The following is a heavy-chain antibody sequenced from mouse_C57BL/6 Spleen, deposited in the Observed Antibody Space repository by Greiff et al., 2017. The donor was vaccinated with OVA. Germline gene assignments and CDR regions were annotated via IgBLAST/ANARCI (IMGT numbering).Heavy chain of an antibody. Sequence: EVHLVESGGDLVKPGGSLKLSCAASGFTFSSYGMSWVRQTPDKRLEWVATISSGGSYTYYPDSVKGRFTFSRDNAKNTLYLQMSSLKSEDTAMYYCARDYKDYWGQGTTLTVSS. J-gene: IGHJ2*01. CDR3: ARDYKDY. V-gene: IGHV5-6*01. CDR1: GFTFSSYG. D-gene: IGHD2-12*01. CDR2: ISSGGSYT.